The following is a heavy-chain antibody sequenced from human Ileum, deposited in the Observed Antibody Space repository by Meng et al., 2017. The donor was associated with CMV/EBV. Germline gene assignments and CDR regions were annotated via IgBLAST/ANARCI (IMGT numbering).Heavy chain of an antibody. CDR3: ARQRGYCSGGSCYHFDY. Sequence: QGQLQEAGPVLVKPSQTLSLTCTVSGGSISSGDYYWSWIRQPPGKGLEWIGYIYYSGSTYYNPSLKSRVTISVDTSKNQFSLKLSSVTAADTAVYYCARQRGYCSGGSCYHFDYWGQGTLVTVSS. V-gene: IGHV4-30-4*08. D-gene: IGHD2-15*01. CDR1: GGSISSGDYY. J-gene: IGHJ4*02. CDR2: IYYSGST.